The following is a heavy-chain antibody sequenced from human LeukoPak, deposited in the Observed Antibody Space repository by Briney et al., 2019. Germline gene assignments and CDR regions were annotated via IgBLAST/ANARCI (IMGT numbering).Heavy chain of an antibody. CDR3: ARDLLRYFDWSGGGWFDP. V-gene: IGHV1-69*04. CDR2: IIPIFGIA. D-gene: IGHD3-9*01. J-gene: IGHJ5*02. Sequence: ASVKVSCKASGGTFGSYAISWVRQAPGQGLEWMGRIIPIFGIANYAQKFQGRVTITADKSTSTAYMELSSLRSEDTAVYYCARDLLRYFDWSGGGWFDPWGQGTLVTVSS. CDR1: GGTFGSYA.